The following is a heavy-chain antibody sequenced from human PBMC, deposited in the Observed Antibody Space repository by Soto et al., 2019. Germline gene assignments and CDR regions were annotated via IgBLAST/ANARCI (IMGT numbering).Heavy chain of an antibody. J-gene: IGHJ4*02. V-gene: IGHV4-59*01. CDR1: GGSISSYF. Sequence: SETLSLTCTVSGGSISSYFWSWIRQPPGEGLEWIGYIYYSGSTNYNPSLKSRVTISVDTSKNQLSLKLSSVTAADTAVYYCARVGYCGGDCSFPDYWGQGTLVTVSS. CDR2: IYYSGST. CDR3: ARVGYCGGDCSFPDY. D-gene: IGHD2-21*02.